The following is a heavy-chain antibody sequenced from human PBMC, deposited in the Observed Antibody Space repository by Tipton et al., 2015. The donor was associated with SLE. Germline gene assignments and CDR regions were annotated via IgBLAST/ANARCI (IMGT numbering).Heavy chain of an antibody. D-gene: IGHD2-2*02. V-gene: IGHV4-39*07. Sequence: LSLTCTVSGGSISSSSYYWGWIRQPPGKGLEWIGSIYYSGSTYYNPSLKSRVTISVDTSKNQFSLKLSSVTAADTAVYYCARDGLGYCSSTSCYTADYWGQGTLVTVSS. CDR2: IYYSGST. J-gene: IGHJ4*02. CDR1: GGSISSSSYY. CDR3: ARDGLGYCSSTSCYTADY.